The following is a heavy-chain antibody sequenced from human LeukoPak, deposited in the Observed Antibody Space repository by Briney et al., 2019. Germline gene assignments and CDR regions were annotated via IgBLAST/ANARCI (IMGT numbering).Heavy chain of an antibody. D-gene: IGHD5-18*01. J-gene: IGHJ4*02. CDR2: IWYDGSNK. CDR3: ARDRGYSYGALSD. Sequence: QPGRSLRLSCAASGFTFSSYGMHWVRQAPGKGLEWVAVIWYDGSNKYYADSVKGRFTISRDNSRNTLYLQMNSLRAEDTAVYYCARDRGYSYGALSDWGQGTLVTVSS. V-gene: IGHV3-33*01. CDR1: GFTFSSYG.